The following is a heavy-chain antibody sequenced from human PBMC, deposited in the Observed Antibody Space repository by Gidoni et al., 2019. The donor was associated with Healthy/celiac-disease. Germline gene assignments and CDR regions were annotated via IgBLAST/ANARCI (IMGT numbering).Heavy chain of an antibody. CDR1: GFTFSRYD. Sequence: EVQLVESGGGLVQPGGSLRLSCAASGFTFSRYDMHWVRQRTGKGLEWVSGIGTAGDTYYPGSVEGRFTISRENAKNSLYLQMNSLSAEDTAVYYCARDKGSGWYGFDYWGQGTLVIVSS. V-gene: IGHV3-13*01. CDR3: ARDKGSGWYGFDY. J-gene: IGHJ4*02. D-gene: IGHD6-19*01. CDR2: IGTAGDT.